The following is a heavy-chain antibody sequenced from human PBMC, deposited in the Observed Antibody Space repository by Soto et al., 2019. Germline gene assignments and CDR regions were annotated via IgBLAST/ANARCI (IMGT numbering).Heavy chain of an antibody. J-gene: IGHJ4*02. CDR3: ESDYGSNWRL. Sequence: APGQSLEWMGRINAGNGNTQYSQNFQGRVTFTSDPSASTAFMELTNLRFEDRAMYYCESDYGSNWRLWGQGTLVSVSS. D-gene: IGHD6-19*01. V-gene: IGHV1-3*01. CDR2: INAGNGNT.